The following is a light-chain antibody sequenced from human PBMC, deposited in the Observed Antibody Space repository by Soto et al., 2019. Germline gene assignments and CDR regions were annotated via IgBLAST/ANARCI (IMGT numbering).Light chain of an antibody. V-gene: IGLV2-14*01. J-gene: IGLJ1*01. Sequence: QPALTQPASVSGSPGQSITISCTGTSSDVGGYNYVSWYQQHPGKAPKLMIYDVSNRPSGVSNRFSGSKSGNTASLTISGLQAEDDDDYYCSSYTSSSTLLYVFGTGTKLTVL. CDR1: SSDVGGYNY. CDR2: DVS. CDR3: SSYTSSSTLLYV.